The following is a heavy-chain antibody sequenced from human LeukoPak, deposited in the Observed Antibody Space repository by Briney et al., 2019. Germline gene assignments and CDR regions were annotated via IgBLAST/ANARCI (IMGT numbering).Heavy chain of an antibody. V-gene: IGHV4-39*07. CDR1: GGSISSSSYC. CDR3: ARSGSGYLRYYFDY. CDR2: MYSSGST. Sequence: SETLSLTCTVSGGSISSSSYCWGWLRQPPGKGLEWIGSMYSSGSTYYNPSLKSRITISVDTSKNQFSLKLSSVTAADTAVYYCARSGSGYLRYYFDYWGQGTLVTVSS. D-gene: IGHD5-12*01. J-gene: IGHJ4*02.